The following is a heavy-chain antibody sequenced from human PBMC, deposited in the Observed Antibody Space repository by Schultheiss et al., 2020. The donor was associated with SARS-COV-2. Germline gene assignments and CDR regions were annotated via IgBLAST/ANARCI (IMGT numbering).Heavy chain of an antibody. D-gene: IGHD2-15*01. V-gene: IGHV4-39*07. Sequence: SETLSLTCNVSGGSISSSSYYWGWIRQPPGKGLEWIGSIYYSGSTYYNPSLKSLVTISVDRSKNQFSLKLSSVTAADTAVYYCAKDRDVAVVAATPFDYWGQGTLVTVSS. CDR2: IYYSGST. CDR3: AKDRDVAVVAATPFDY. J-gene: IGHJ4*02. CDR1: GGSISSSSYY.